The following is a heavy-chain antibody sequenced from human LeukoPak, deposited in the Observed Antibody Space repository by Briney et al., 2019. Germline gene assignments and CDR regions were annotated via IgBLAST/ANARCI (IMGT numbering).Heavy chain of an antibody. CDR3: AREHAAYDFWSGYYPRGYFDY. D-gene: IGHD3-3*01. V-gene: IGHV4-34*01. CDR1: GGSFSGYY. J-gene: IGHJ4*02. CDR2: INHSRST. Sequence: KPSETLSLTCAVYGGSFSGYYWSWIRQPPGKGLEWIGEINHSRSTNYNPSLKSRVTISVDTSKNQFSLKLSSVTAADTAVYYCAREHAAYDFWSGYYPRGYFDYWGQGTLVTVSS.